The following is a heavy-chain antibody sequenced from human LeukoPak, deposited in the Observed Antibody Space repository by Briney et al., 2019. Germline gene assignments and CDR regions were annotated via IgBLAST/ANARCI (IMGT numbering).Heavy chain of an antibody. V-gene: IGHV4-59*08. CDR1: GGSISSYY. J-gene: IGHJ6*03. Sequence: SETLSLTCTVSGGSISSYYWSWIRQPPGKGLEWIGYIYYSGRTNYNPSLKRRVTISVDTSKNQFSLNLNSVTAADTALYYCASTYYYYSSDITNYYYYFYMHVWGKGTTVTVSS. CDR2: IYYSGRT. D-gene: IGHD3-22*01. CDR3: ASTYYYYSSDITNYYYYFYMHV.